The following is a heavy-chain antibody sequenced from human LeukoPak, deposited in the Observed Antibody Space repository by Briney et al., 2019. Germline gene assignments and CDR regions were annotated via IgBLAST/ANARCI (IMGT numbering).Heavy chain of an antibody. Sequence: GGSLRLSCAASGFTFSSYWMHWVRQAPGKGLEWVSGISWNSGSIGYADSVKGRFTISRDNAKNSLYLQMNSLRAEDTALYYCAKDRSSSPRYYFDYWGQGTLVTVSS. J-gene: IGHJ4*02. V-gene: IGHV3-9*01. CDR2: ISWNSGSI. CDR1: GFTFSSYW. CDR3: AKDRSSSPRYYFDY. D-gene: IGHD6-13*01.